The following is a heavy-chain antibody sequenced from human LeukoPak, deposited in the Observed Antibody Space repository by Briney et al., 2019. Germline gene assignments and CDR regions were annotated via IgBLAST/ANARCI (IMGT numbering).Heavy chain of an antibody. V-gene: IGHV3-7*05. CDR2: IKQDRSEK. CDR1: GFTFSSYW. CDR3: ARYGLSCSGGSCYSGYFDY. Sequence: GGSLRLSCAASGFTFSSYWMSWVRQAPGKGLEWVANIKQDRSEKYYVDSVKGRFTISRDNAKNSLYLQMNSLRAEDTAVYYCARYGLSCSGGSCYSGYFDYWGQGTLVTVSS. J-gene: IGHJ4*02. D-gene: IGHD2-15*01.